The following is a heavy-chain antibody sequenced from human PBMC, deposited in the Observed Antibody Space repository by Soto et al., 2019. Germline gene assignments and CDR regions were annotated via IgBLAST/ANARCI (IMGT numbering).Heavy chain of an antibody. CDR3: AKEKDYDFNWGSDRFTSHY. CDR2: ISGSAGT. D-gene: IGHD3-16*02. CDR1: GFTFRTYA. J-gene: IGHJ4*02. Sequence: LILSCTASGFTFRTYAMTWFRQAPWKGLEWVSAISGSAGTFYATSVKGRFTISRDNSRSTVYLQMHSLRAEDSAIYYCAKEKDYDFNWGSDRFTSHYWGRGTLVTVSS. V-gene: IGHV3-23*01.